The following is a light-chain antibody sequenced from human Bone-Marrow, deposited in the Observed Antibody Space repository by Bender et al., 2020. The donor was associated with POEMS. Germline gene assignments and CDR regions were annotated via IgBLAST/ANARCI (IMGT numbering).Light chain of an antibody. Sequence: QSALTQPASVSGSPGQSITISCTGTGTDVGNYNLVSWFQQRPGRAPKLILFEVTRRPSGISDRFSGSKSGNTASLTVSGLQAEDEADYYCSSYASSSFMVFGGGTKLTVL. J-gene: IGLJ2*01. CDR1: GTDVGNYNL. CDR3: SSYASSSFMV. V-gene: IGLV2-14*02. CDR2: EVT.